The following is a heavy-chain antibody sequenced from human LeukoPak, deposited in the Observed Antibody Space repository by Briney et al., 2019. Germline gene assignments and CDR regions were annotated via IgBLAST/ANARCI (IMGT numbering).Heavy chain of an antibody. CDR3: ARAPYCSSTSCYRAWNYYYYMDV. CDR1: GFTFDDYA. D-gene: IGHD2-2*02. CDR2: ISWNSGSI. Sequence: GGSLRLSCAASGFTFDDYAMHWVRQAPGKGLEWVSGISWNSGSIGYADSVKGRFTISRDNAKNSLYLQMNSLRAEDTALYYCARAPYCSSTSCYRAWNYYYYMDVWGKGTTVTISS. V-gene: IGHV3-9*01. J-gene: IGHJ6*03.